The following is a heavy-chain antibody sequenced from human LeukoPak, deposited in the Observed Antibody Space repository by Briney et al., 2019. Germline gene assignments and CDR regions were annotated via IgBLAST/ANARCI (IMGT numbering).Heavy chain of an antibody. CDR3: ARSLVGATTRRAFDI. CDR1: GFTFSSYS. V-gene: IGHV3-48*01. D-gene: IGHD1-26*01. J-gene: IGHJ3*02. Sequence: PGGSLRLSCAASGFTFSSYSMNWVRQAPGKGLEWVSYISSSSSTIYYADSVKGRFTISRDNAKNSLYLQMNSLRAEDTAVYYCARSLVGATTRRAFDIWGQGTMVTVSS. CDR2: ISSSSSTI.